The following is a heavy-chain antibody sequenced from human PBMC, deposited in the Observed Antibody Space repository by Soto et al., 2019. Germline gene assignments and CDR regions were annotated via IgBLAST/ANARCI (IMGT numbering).Heavy chain of an antibody. Sequence: PGGSLRLSCAASGFTVSSYAMSWVRQAPGKGLEWVSTVTGSGDNTYYADSVKGRFTISRDNSENTLYLQMISLRAEDVAIYYCAKGPHSSGWHYFDYWGQGTL. J-gene: IGHJ4*02. D-gene: IGHD6-19*01. V-gene: IGHV3-23*01. CDR2: VTGSGDNT. CDR3: AKGPHSSGWHYFDY. CDR1: GFTVSSYA.